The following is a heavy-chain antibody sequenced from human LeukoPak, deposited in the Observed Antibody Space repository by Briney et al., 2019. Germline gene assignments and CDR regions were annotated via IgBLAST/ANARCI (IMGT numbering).Heavy chain of an antibody. CDR1: GYTFTGYY. J-gene: IGHJ4*02. Sequence: ASVKVCCKASGYTFTGYYMHWVRQAPGQGLEWMGRINPNSGGTNYAQKFQGRVTMTRETSISTAYMELSRLRSDDTAVYYCARARKQWLVPDYWGQGTLVTVSS. CDR2: INPNSGGT. D-gene: IGHD6-19*01. CDR3: ARARKQWLVPDY. V-gene: IGHV1-2*06.